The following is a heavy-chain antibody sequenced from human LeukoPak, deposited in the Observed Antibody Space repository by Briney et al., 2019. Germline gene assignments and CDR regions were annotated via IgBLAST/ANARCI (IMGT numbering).Heavy chain of an antibody. CDR2: IVPILGIA. Sequence: ASVKVSCKASGGTFNNYAISRVRQAPGQGLEWMGRIVPILGIANHAQEFQGRLIITADKATSPAYMELSSLRSEDTAVYYCARDQGDNSYGYYAIWYAFDVWGQGTMVTVSS. J-gene: IGHJ3*01. CDR1: GGTFNNYA. V-gene: IGHV1-69*04. CDR3: ARDQGDNSYGYYAIWYAFDV. D-gene: IGHD5-18*01.